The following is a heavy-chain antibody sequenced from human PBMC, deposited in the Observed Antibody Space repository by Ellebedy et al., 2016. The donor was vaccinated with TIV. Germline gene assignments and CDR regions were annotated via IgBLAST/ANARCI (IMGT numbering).Heavy chain of an antibody. CDR3: AKTKDSGVLQFHY. D-gene: IGHD2-15*01. Sequence: GESLKISCVASGFSFAIYGMHWVRPAPGTGPEWVAAISLDGGHEYYADSLKGRFTISRDNSKNTVYLQMNSLSSEDTAVYYCAKTKDSGVLQFHYWGQGIPVTVSS. J-gene: IGHJ4*02. V-gene: IGHV3-30*18. CDR2: ISLDGGHE. CDR1: GFSFAIYG.